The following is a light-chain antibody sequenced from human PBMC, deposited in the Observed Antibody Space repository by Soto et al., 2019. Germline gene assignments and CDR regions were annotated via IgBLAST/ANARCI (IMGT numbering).Light chain of an antibody. Sequence: QSALTQPASVSGSPGQSITVSCTGTSSDLGAYTYVSWYQQHPGKAPKLIIHDVSNRPSGVSNRFSGSKSGNSASLTISGLQAEDEADYYCSSYTSSGTCVFGSGTKLTVL. J-gene: IGLJ1*01. CDR1: SSDLGAYTY. CDR2: DVS. V-gene: IGLV2-14*03. CDR3: SSYTSSGTCV.